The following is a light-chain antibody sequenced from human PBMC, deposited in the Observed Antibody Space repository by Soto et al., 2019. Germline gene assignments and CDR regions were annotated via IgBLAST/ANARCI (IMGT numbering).Light chain of an antibody. V-gene: IGKV1-33*01. CDR1: QDISNY. Sequence: DIQMTQSPSSLSASVGDRVTITCQASQDISNYLNWYQQKPGKAPKLLIYDASNLETGVPSRFSGSGSGTDSTFTISSPQPEDIATYYCQQYDNLPYTFGQGTKLEIK. J-gene: IGKJ2*01. CDR2: DAS. CDR3: QQYDNLPYT.